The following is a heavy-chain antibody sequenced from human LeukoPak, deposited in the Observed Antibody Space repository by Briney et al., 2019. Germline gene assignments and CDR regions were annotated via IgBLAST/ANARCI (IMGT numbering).Heavy chain of an antibody. CDR1: GGTFSSYA. D-gene: IGHD3-16*01. CDR2: IIPILGIA. V-gene: IGHV1-69*04. Sequence: SVKVSCKASGGTFSSYAISWGRQAPGQGLEWMGRIIPILGIANYAQKFQGRVTITADKSTSTAYMELSSLRSEDTVVYYCARVSDTTGDPFDYWGQGTLVTVSS. CDR3: ARVSDTTGDPFDY. J-gene: IGHJ4*02.